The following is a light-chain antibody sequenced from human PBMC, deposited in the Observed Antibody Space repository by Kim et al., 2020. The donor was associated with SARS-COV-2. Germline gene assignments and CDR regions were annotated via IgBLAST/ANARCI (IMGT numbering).Light chain of an antibody. CDR2: GAC. V-gene: IGKV3-15*01. Sequence: SLSPGERATLSCRASQSISSSLAWYQQKPGQAPRVLIYGACARTTGIPARFSGSGSGTEFTLTISNLQSEDFAVYYCQQYAYWRAFGQGTRLEIK. J-gene: IGKJ5*01. CDR3: QQYAYWRA. CDR1: QSISSS.